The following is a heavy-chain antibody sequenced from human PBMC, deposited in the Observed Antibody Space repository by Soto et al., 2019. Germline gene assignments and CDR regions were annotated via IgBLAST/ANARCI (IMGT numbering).Heavy chain of an antibody. CDR1: GFIFRSYA. CDR2: ITYDGANG. V-gene: IGHV3-30*09. CDR3: ARAFSGSYPNFDY. D-gene: IGHD1-26*01. J-gene: IGHJ4*02. Sequence: GGSLRLSCLASGFIFRSYAMHWVRQAPGKGLEWVAVITYDGANGYYADSVRGRFAISRDNSKSTLFLQMNSLRPEDTAVYYCARAFSGSYPNFDYWGRGTLVTVSS.